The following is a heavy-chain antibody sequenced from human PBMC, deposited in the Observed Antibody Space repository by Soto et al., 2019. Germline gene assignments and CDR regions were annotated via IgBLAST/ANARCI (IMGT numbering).Heavy chain of an antibody. D-gene: IGHD5-18*01. J-gene: IGHJ4*02. CDR3: AKGLSVIQEWIIDGH. CDR1: GFTLSSYG. V-gene: IGHV3-30*18. CDR2: MSYDGNKK. Sequence: QVQLVESGGGVVQPGRSLRLSCAVSGFTLSSYGIHWVRQAPGKGLEWVAFMSYDGNKKSYADSVKGRFTISRDNSKNTLYLQMDSLRAEDTAMYYCAKGLSVIQEWIIDGHWGQGTQVTDSS.